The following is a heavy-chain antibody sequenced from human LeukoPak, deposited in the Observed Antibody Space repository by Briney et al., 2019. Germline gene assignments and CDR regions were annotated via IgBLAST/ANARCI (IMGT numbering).Heavy chain of an antibody. CDR2: IWSDSTNK. CDR1: GFIFSHYA. V-gene: IGHV3-33*06. Sequence: GKSLGLSCATSGFIFSHYAMHWVRQAPGKGLEWVAVIWSDSTNKYYSDAVKGRFAISRDDPSKMVYLQMNSLRVEDTAVYYCAKDIQRGFDYTNSLDYWGQGILVTVSS. CDR3: AKDIQRGFDYTNSLDY. D-gene: IGHD4-11*01. J-gene: IGHJ4*02.